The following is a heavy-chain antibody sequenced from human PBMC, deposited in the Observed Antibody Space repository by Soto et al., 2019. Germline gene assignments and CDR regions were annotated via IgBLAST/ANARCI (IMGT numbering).Heavy chain of an antibody. Sequence: GGSLRLSCAASGFSFSTYGMHWVRQAPGKGLEWVAFISNDGRNTHYADSVKGRFTISRDSSKNTVSLEMTSLRAEDTAVYYCAKGGRQWLVTSDFNYWGQGALVTVSS. CDR1: GFSFSTYG. J-gene: IGHJ4*02. V-gene: IGHV3-30*18. D-gene: IGHD6-19*01. CDR3: AKGGRQWLVTSDFNY. CDR2: ISNDGRNT.